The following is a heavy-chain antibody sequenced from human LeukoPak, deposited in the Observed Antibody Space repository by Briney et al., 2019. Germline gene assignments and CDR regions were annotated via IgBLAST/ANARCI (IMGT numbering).Heavy chain of an antibody. J-gene: IGHJ5*02. CDR2: MDTSGHT. Sequence: SETLPVTRIVCGGSISGYYWSWIRQPAGKGLEWIGHMDTSGHTNYNSSLMSRVTMRVDLSKNQFSLSLTSVTAEDTAVYYCARHWSHSVAQFGRSYWFDPWGQG. V-gene: IGHV4-4*07. CDR1: GGSISGYY. D-gene: IGHD2-15*01. CDR3: ARHWSHSVAQFGRSYWFDP.